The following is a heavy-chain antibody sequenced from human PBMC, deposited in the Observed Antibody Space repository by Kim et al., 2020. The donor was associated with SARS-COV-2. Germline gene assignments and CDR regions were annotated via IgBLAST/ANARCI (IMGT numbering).Heavy chain of an antibody. V-gene: IGHV3-23*01. D-gene: IGHD1-7*01. Sequence: VKGRFTISRDNSKNPLYLQMNSLRAEDMAVYYCAKEPLSGNWNYGYYFDYWGQGTLVTVSS. J-gene: IGHJ4*02. CDR3: AKEPLSGNWNYGYYFDY.